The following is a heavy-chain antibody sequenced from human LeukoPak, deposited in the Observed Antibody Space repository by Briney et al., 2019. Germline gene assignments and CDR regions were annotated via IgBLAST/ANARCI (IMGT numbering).Heavy chain of an antibody. CDR3: AGGAPLFADFDL. J-gene: IGHJ2*01. CDR1: GVSISSSSYY. CDR2: IYYSGST. Sequence: PSETLSLTCTVSGVSISSSSYYWGWLRQPPGKGLEWIGSIYYSGSTYYNPSLKSRVTISVDTSKNQFSLKLSSVTAADTAVYYCAGGAPLFADFDLWGRGTLVTVSS. V-gene: IGHV4-39*07.